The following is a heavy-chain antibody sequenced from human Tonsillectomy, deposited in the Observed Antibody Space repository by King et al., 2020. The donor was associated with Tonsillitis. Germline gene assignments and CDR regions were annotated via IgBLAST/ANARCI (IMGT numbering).Heavy chain of an antibody. CDR2: ISYDGSNK. Sequence: VQLVESGGGVVQPGRSLRLSCAASGFTFSSYAMHWVRQAPGKGLEWVAAISYDGSNKYYADSVKGRFTISRDNSKNTLYLQMNSLRAEDTAVYYCARDGFRYDFWSGYPHWGQGTLVTVSS. V-gene: IGHV3-30-3*01. J-gene: IGHJ4*02. CDR3: ARDGFRYDFWSGYPH. D-gene: IGHD3-3*01. CDR1: GFTFSSYA.